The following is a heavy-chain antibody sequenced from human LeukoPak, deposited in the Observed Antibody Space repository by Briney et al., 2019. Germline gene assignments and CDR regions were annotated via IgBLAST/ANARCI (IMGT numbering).Heavy chain of an antibody. CDR1: GYSFTSHW. V-gene: IGHV5-51*01. CDR3: ARHGAVATIQPFDY. J-gene: IGHJ4*02. D-gene: IGHD5-24*01. Sequence: GESLKISCKGSGYSFTSHWIGWVRQMPGKGLEWMGIIYPGDSDTRYSPSIQGQVTISADESISTAYLQWSSLKASDTAMYYCARHGAVATIQPFDYWGQGTLVTVSS. CDR2: IYPGDSDT.